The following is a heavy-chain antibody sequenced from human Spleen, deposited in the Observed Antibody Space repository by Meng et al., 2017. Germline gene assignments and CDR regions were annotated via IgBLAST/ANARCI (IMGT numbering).Heavy chain of an antibody. J-gene: IGHJ4*02. CDR1: GGSFSDYY. Sequence: ETLSLTCVVSGGSFSDYYWSWVRQAPGEGLEWVSIIYSGGNIYYADSVKGRFTISRDNSKNTLYLQMNSLRAEDTAVYYCAKGLGYGGTLAFDHWGQETLVTVSS. D-gene: IGHD4-23*01. CDR3: AKGLGYGGTLAFDH. V-gene: IGHV3-53*01. CDR2: IYSGGNI.